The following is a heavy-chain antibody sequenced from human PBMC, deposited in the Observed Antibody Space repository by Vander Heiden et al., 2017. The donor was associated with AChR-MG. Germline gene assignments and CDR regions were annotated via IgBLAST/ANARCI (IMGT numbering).Heavy chain of an antibody. CDR3: AKVIYGDPHAGCDY. CDR2: ISWNSGSI. J-gene: IGHJ4*02. D-gene: IGHD4-17*01. CDR1: GFTFDDYA. V-gene: IGHV3-9*01. Sequence: EVQLVESGEGLVQPGRSLRLSCAASGFTFDDYAMHWVRQAPGKGLEWVSGISWNSGSIGYADSVKGRFTISRDNAKNSLYLQMNSLRAEDTALYYCAKVIYGDPHAGCDYWGQGTLVTVSS.